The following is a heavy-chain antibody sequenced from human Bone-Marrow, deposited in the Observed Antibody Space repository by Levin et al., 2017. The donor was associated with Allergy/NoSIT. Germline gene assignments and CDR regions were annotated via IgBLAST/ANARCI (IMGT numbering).Heavy chain of an antibody. Sequence: TGGSLRLSCAASGFTFSSYAMSWVRQAPGKGLEWVSSISGSGTITHYAESVKGRFTISRDISKHMLHLQMNSLRAEDTAIYFCAKEGLAVAGYYFDSWGQGTLVTVSS. CDR1: GFTFSSYA. V-gene: IGHV3-23*01. J-gene: IGHJ4*02. CDR3: AKEGLAVAGYYFDS. CDR2: ISGSGTIT. D-gene: IGHD6-19*01.